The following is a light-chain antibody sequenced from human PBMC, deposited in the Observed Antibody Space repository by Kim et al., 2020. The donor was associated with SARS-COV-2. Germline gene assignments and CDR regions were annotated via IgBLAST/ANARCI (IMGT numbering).Light chain of an antibody. CDR1: QSVSSY. Sequence: ETVLTQSPATLSLSPGERATLSCRASQSVSSYLAWYQQRPGQAPRLLIYDASNRAAGIPARFSGSGSGTDFTLTISSLEPEDFAVYHCQQRSNWPYTFGQGTKLEI. CDR2: DAS. CDR3: QQRSNWPYT. J-gene: IGKJ2*01. V-gene: IGKV3-11*01.